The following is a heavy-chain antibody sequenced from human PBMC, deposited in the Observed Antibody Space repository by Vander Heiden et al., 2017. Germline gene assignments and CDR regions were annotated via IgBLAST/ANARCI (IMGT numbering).Heavy chain of an antibody. CDR3: ASTSYCTNGVCYREGFDY. CDR1: GGSISSSSYY. J-gene: IGHJ4*02. V-gene: IGHV4-39*01. Sequence: QLQLQESGPGLVKPSETLSLTCTVSGGSISSSSYYWGWIRQPPGKGLEWIGIIYYSGSTYYNPSLKSRVTISVDTSKNQFSLKLSSVTAADTAVYYCASTSYCTNGVCYREGFDYWGQGTLVTVSS. CDR2: IYYSGST. D-gene: IGHD2-8*01.